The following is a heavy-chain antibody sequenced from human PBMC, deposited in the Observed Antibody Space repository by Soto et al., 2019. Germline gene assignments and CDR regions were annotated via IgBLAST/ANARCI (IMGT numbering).Heavy chain of an antibody. D-gene: IGHD3-22*01. J-gene: IGHJ5*02. CDR1: GASIQYGGFF. CDR2: IHNSGST. Sequence: PSETLSLTCSVSGASIQYGGFFWRWIRQSPGKGLEWIGYIHNSGSTYYNPSLKSRVTISVDRSKNQFSLKLSSVTAADTAVYYCARAEYYYDSSGYSNWFDPWGRGTLVTVSS. V-gene: IGHV4-30-2*06. CDR3: ARAEYYYDSSGYSNWFDP.